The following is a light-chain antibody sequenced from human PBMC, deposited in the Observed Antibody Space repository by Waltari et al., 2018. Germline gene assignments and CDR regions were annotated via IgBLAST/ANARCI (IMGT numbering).Light chain of an antibody. Sequence: QSALTQPASVSGSPGQSIRISCPGTSSDVVFYNYVSWYQQYPGKAPKLMIYEVSNRPSGVSNRFSGSKSDNTASLTISGLQAEDEADYYCSSYTSSSTWVFGGGTKLTVL. J-gene: IGLJ3*02. CDR3: SSYTSSSTWV. V-gene: IGLV2-14*01. CDR2: EVS. CDR1: SSDVVFYNY.